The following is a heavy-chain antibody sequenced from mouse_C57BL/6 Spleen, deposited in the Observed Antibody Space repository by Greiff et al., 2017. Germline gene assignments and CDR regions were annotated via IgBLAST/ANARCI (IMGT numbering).Heavy chain of an antibody. D-gene: IGHD2-4*01. CDR1: GFTFSDYG. Sequence: EVHLVESGGGLVKPGGSLKLSCAASGFTFSDYGMHWVRQAPEKGLEWVAYISSGSSTIYYADTVKGRFTISRDNAKNTLFLQMTSLRSEDTAMYYCARERLRPYWYFDVWGTGTTVTVSS. J-gene: IGHJ1*03. CDR3: ARERLRPYWYFDV. V-gene: IGHV5-17*01. CDR2: ISSGSSTI.